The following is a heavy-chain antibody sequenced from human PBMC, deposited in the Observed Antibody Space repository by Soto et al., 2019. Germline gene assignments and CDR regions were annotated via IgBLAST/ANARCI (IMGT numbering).Heavy chain of an antibody. V-gene: IGHV4-30-4*02. CDR2: IYYSGNT. CDR3: ARGATYYYDSSGYLYFDY. CDR1: GDSISSGDYY. J-gene: IGHJ4*02. D-gene: IGHD3-22*01. Sequence: TSETLSLTCTVSGDSISSGDYYWSWIRQPPGKGLEWIGCIYYSGNTYYNPSLKRRFSISVDTSKNQFSLKLSSVTAADTAVYYCARGATYYYDSSGYLYFDYWGQGTLVTVSS.